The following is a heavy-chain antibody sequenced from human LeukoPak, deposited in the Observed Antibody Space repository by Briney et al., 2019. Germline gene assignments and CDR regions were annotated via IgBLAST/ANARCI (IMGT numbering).Heavy chain of an antibody. D-gene: IGHD3-16*01. CDR3: ARRITAGDAFDI. CDR2: IYSADSP. CDR1: GFTFSNYA. J-gene: IGHJ3*02. V-gene: IGHV3-66*01. Sequence: PGGSLRLSCAASGFTFSNYAMSWVRQAPGKGLEWVSLIYSADSPYYADSVKGRFTISRDNSKNTLYLQMNSLRAEDTAVYYCARRITAGDAFDIWGQGTMVTVSS.